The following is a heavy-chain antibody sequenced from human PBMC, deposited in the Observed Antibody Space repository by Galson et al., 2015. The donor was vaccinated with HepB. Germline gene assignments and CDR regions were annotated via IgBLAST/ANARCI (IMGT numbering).Heavy chain of an antibody. CDR2: IYSNRGNT. Sequence: SVKVSCKASGYTFTSYDINWVRQATGQGLEWMGWIYSNRGNTGYAQTFQGRATMTRNTSISTAYMELSSLRSEDTAVYYCASPYDSSGYRAPRDRRYYYYGMDVWGQGTTVTVSS. D-gene: IGHD3-22*01. CDR3: ASPYDSSGYRAPRDRRYYYYGMDV. V-gene: IGHV1-8*01. J-gene: IGHJ6*02. CDR1: GYTFTSYD.